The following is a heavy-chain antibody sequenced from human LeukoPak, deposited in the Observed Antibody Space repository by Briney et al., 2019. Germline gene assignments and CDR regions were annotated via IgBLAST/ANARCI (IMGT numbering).Heavy chain of an antibody. CDR2: IIPIFGTA. CDR1: GGTFSSYA. D-gene: IGHD2-2*01. J-gene: IGHJ5*02. CDR3: ASIFLCSNHSCQHWFDP. V-gene: IGHV1-69*05. Sequence: SVNVSCKASGGTFSSYAISWVRQAPGQGLEWMGGIIPIFGTANYAQKFQGRVTITTDESTSTAYMELSSLRSEDTAVYYCASIFLCSNHSCQHWFDPWGQETVVSVS.